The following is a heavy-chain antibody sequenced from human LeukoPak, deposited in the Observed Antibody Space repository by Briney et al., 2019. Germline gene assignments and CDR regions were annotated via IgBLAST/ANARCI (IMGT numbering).Heavy chain of an antibody. CDR1: GGSISSSNW. D-gene: IGHD5-12*01. V-gene: IGHV4-4*02. Sequence: PSGTLSLTCAVSGGSISSSNWWSWVRQPPGKGLEWIGEIDHSGSTNYNPSLKSRVTISVDKSKNQFSLKLSSVTAADTAVYYCARETLGYSGYDDDAFDIWGQGTMVTVSS. CDR2: IDHSGST. CDR3: ARETLGYSGYDDDAFDI. J-gene: IGHJ3*02.